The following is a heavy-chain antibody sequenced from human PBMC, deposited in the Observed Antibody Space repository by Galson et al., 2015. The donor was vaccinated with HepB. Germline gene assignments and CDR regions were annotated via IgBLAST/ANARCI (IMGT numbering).Heavy chain of an antibody. CDR3: ARMRVGSSSWTDDAFDI. J-gene: IGHJ3*02. D-gene: IGHD6-13*01. V-gene: IGHV1-46*01. Sequence: SVKVSCKASGYTFTSYYMHWVRQAPGQGLEWMGIINPSGGSTSYAQKFQGRVTMTRDTSTSTVYMELSSLRSEDTAVYYCARMRVGSSSWTDDAFDIWGQGTMVTVSS. CDR2: INPSGGST. CDR1: GYTFTSYY.